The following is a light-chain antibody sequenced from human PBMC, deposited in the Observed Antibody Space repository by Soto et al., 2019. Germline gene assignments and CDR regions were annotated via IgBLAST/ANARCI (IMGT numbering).Light chain of an antibody. CDR2: DVT. Sequence: QSALTQPRSVSGSPGQSGSISCTGTISDVAGYNYVSWYQHHPGKAPKLLISDVTKRPSWVPDRFSGSKSGNTASLTISELQAEDEADYYCSSYAGNNNLVFGGGTKVTVL. V-gene: IGLV2-11*01. CDR1: ISDVAGYNY. CDR3: SSYAGNNNLV. J-gene: IGLJ2*01.